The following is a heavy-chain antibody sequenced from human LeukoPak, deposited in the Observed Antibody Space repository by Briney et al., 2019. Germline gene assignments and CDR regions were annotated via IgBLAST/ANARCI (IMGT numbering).Heavy chain of an antibody. CDR1: GGSISSSSYY. V-gene: IGHV4-39*01. J-gene: IGHJ6*03. Sequence: PSETLSLTCTVPGGSISSSSYYWGWIRQPPGKGLEWIGSIYYSGSTYYNPSLKSRVTISVDTSKNQFSLKLSSVTAADTAVYYCARQAMVRGVPPCYMDVWGKGTTVTVSS. CDR2: IYYSGST. CDR3: ARQAMVRGVPPCYMDV. D-gene: IGHD3-10*01.